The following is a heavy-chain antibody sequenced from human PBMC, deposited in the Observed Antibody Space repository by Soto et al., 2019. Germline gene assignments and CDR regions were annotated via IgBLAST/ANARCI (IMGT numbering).Heavy chain of an antibody. CDR2: IYTSGST. V-gene: IGHV4-4*07. D-gene: IGHD6-19*01. CDR3: ARESGSCGWYDVSY. Sequence: SETLSLTCTVSGGSISSYYWSWIRQPAGKGLEWIGRIYTSGSTNYNPSLKSRVTMSVDTSKNQFSLKLSSVTAADTAVYYCARESGSCGWYDVSYWGQGTMVTVSS. J-gene: IGHJ4*02. CDR1: GGSISSYY.